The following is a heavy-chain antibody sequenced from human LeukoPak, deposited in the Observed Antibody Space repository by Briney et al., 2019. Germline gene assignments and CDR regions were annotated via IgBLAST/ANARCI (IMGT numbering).Heavy chain of an antibody. V-gene: IGHV4-39*01. CDR3: ARHEAQDFDY. CDR1: GGSISSSNYY. J-gene: IGHJ4*02. Sequence: SETLSLTCTVSGGSISSSNYYWGWIRQPPGKGLEWIGSIYYSGTTYYSSSLKSRVIISVDTSKNQFSLKLSSVTATDTAVYYCARHEAQDFDYWGPGTLVTVSS. CDR2: IYYSGTT.